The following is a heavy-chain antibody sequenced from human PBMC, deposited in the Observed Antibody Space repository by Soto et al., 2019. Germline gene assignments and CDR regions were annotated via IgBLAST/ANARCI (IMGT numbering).Heavy chain of an antibody. V-gene: IGHV1-18*01. D-gene: IGHD3-16*02. J-gene: IGHJ4*02. CDR2: IGAYNGNT. Sequence: ASVTVSCKASGYTFIDYGINWVRQAPGQGLEWMGWIGAYNGNTKDAQKFQDRVTMTTDTSTSTAYMELTGLRSDDTAVYYCARDMVTFGGVIVSGYWGQGTQVTVSS. CDR3: ARDMVTFGGVIVSGY. CDR1: GYTFIDYG.